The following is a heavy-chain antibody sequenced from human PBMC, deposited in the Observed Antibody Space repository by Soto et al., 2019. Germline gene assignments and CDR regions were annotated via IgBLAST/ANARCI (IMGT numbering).Heavy chain of an antibody. CDR3: AREGINNYNECYFDS. D-gene: IGHD4-4*01. CDR2: ISGSGNYT. Sequence: PVGSLRLSCAASGFTFSTYSMNWVRQAPGKGLEWVSSISGSGNYTHYADFLRGRFTISRDNAKTSLYLQMNSLRAEDTAVYYCAREGINNYNECYFDSWGQGTVVTVSS. V-gene: IGHV3-21*01. CDR1: GFTFSTYS. J-gene: IGHJ4*02.